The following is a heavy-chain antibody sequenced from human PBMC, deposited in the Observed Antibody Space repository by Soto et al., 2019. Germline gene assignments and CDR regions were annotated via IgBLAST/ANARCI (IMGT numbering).Heavy chain of an antibody. Sequence: QVQLVESGGDMVQAGTSLRLSCTASGFTFNSLSLHWVRQGPDKGLEWVAVVSFDGKVTYYADSVKGRFTVSRDSSKNTIYLQANSLRAEDTAVYYCAREPYGDSQYFDYWGQGTPVTVSS. D-gene: IGHD2-21*02. J-gene: IGHJ4*02. CDR1: GFTFNSLS. CDR2: VSFDGKVT. V-gene: IGHV3-30*04. CDR3: AREPYGDSQYFDY.